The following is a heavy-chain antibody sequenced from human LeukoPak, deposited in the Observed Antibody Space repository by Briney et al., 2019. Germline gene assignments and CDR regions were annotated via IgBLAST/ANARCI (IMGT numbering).Heavy chain of an antibody. CDR2: IRYDGSNK. CDR3: ARDNLFTAAAAVYLDY. D-gene: IGHD6-13*01. J-gene: IGHJ4*02. V-gene: IGHV3-30*02. CDR1: GFTFSSYG. Sequence: GGSLRLSCAASGFTFSSYGMHWVRQAPGKGLEWVAFIRYDGSNKYYADSVKGRFTISRDNAKNSLYLQMNSLRAEDTAVYYCARDNLFTAAAAVYLDYWGQGTLVTVSS.